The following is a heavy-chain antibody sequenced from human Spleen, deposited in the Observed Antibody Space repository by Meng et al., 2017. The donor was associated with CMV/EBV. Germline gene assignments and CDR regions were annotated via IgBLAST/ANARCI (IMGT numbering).Heavy chain of an antibody. CDR2: INPSGGST. J-gene: IGHJ5*02. CDR1: GYTFTAYY. CDR3: ARTHPHNWFDP. Sequence: ASVKVSCKASGYTFTAYYMHWVRQAPGQGLEWMGLINPSGGSTSYAQKFQGRVTMTRDTSTSTVYMELSSLRSEDTAVYYCARTHPHNWFDPWGQGTLVTVS. V-gene: IGHV1-46*01.